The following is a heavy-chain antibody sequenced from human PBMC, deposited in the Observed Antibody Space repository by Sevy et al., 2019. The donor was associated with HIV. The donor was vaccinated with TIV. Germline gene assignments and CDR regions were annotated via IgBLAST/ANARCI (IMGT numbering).Heavy chain of an antibody. D-gene: IGHD3-10*01. Sequence: GGSLRLSCAASGFTFDDYTMNWVLQAPGKGLEWVSGISWSSGNIAYADSVKGRFTISRDNAENSLFLQMNSLRAEDTAVYYCAKDGAYYGSDGMDVWGQGTTVTVSS. CDR2: ISWSSGNI. CDR3: AKDGAYYGSDGMDV. V-gene: IGHV3-9*01. J-gene: IGHJ6*02. CDR1: GFTFDDYT.